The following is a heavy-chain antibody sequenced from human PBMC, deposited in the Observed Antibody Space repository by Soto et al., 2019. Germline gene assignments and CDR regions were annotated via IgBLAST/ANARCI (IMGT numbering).Heavy chain of an antibody. CDR3: ARAPYTTGWSPFDN. V-gene: IGHV3-30-3*01. J-gene: IGHJ4*02. D-gene: IGHD6-19*01. CDR2: VSYDGSNE. Sequence: GGSLRLSCAASGFTFSSYAMHWVRQAPGKGLEWVAVVSYDGSNEYYADSVKGRFTISRDNSKNTLYLQMNSLTAEDTAVYYCARAPYTTGWSPFDNWGQGTLVTVSS. CDR1: GFTFSSYA.